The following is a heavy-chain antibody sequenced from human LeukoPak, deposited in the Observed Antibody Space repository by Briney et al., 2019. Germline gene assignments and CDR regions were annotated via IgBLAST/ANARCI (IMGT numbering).Heavy chain of an antibody. Sequence: PSETLSLTCTDSGGSISSYYWSWIRQPPGKGLEWIGYIYYSGSTNYNPSLKSRVTISVDTSKNQFSLKLSSVTAADTAVYYCARGAVDTAMEDWGQGTLVTVSS. CDR2: IYYSGST. CDR1: GGSISSYY. D-gene: IGHD5-18*01. V-gene: IGHV4-59*01. J-gene: IGHJ4*02. CDR3: ARGAVDTAMED.